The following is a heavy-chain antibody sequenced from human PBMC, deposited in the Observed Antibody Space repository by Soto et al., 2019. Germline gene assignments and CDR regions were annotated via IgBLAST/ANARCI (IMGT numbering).Heavy chain of an antibody. Sequence: SETLSLTCTVSGGSISSGDYYWSWIRQPPGKGLEWIGYIYYSGSTYYNPSLKSRVTISVDTSKNQFSLKLSSVTAADTAVYDCARESSSRYYWGGFDYWGQGTPVTVSS. V-gene: IGHV4-30-4*01. CDR1: GGSISSGDYY. CDR2: IYYSGST. CDR3: ARESSSRYYWGGFDY. D-gene: IGHD3-22*01. J-gene: IGHJ4*02.